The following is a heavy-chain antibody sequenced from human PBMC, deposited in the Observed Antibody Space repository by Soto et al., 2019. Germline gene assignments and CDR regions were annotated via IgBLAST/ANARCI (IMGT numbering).Heavy chain of an antibody. CDR3: AREIPQPQSNWLDH. Sequence: PSQTLSLTCAISGDSVSSNSVAWHWIRQSPSRGLEWLGRTYYRSKWYNDYGLSVKSRITINPDTSKNQFSLQLKSVTPEDTAVYYCAREIPQPQSNWLDHWGQGTLVTVSS. J-gene: IGHJ5*02. CDR2: TYYRSKWYN. CDR1: GDSVSSNSVA. V-gene: IGHV6-1*01.